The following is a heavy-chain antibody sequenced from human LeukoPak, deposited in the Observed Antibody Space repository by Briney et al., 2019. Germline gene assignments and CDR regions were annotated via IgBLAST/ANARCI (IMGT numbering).Heavy chain of an antibody. D-gene: IGHD3-22*01. J-gene: IGHJ4*02. CDR3: ARDPALRGKNSSGLGTGY. Sequence: SVKVSCKASGGTFSSYAISWVRQAPGQGLEWMGRIIPILGIANYAQKFQGRVTITADKSTSTAYMELSSLRSEDTAVYYCARDPALRGKNSSGLGTGYWGQGTLVTVSS. CDR2: IIPILGIA. CDR1: GGTFSSYA. V-gene: IGHV1-69*04.